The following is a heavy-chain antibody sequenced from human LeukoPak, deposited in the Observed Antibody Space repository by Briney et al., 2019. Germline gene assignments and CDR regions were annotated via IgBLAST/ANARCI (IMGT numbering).Heavy chain of an antibody. CDR2: INHSGST. CDR1: GGSFSDYY. V-gene: IGHV4-34*01. CDR3: ARTSYYNYDTDV. J-gene: IGHJ6*02. Sequence: SETLSLTCAVYGGSFSDYYWSWIRQPPGKGLEWIGEINHSGSTNYNPSLKSRVTISVDTSKNQFSLKLSSVTAADTAVYYCARTSYYNYDTDVWGQGTTVTVSS.